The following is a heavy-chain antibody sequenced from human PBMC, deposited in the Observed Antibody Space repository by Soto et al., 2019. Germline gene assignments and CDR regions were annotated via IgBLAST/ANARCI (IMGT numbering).Heavy chain of an antibody. J-gene: IGHJ3*02. CDR3: ARGPYDSSGFYSGFDI. D-gene: IGHD3-22*01. V-gene: IGHV4-30-2*01. CDR2: MYHTGST. Sequence: PSETLSLTCTVSGGSISSGAYSWSWIWQPPGKGLEWIAYMYHTGSTHYSPSLKSRVTVSVDRSKNQLSLRLSSVTAADTAVFYCARGPYDSSGFYSGFDIWGQGTVVTVS. CDR1: GGSISSGAYS.